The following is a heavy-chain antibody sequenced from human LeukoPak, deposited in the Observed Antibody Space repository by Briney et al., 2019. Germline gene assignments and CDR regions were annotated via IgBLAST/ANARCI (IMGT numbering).Heavy chain of an antibody. V-gene: IGHV3-21*01. CDR1: GFTFSSYS. J-gene: IGHJ4*02. D-gene: IGHD6-6*01. CDR2: ISSSSSYI. Sequence: GGSLRLSCAASGFTFSSYSMNWVRQAPGKGLEWVSSISSSSSYIYYADSVKGRFTISRDNAKNSLYLQMNSLRAEDTAVYYCARDQYSSSPNFDYWGQGTLVTVSS. CDR3: ARDQYSSSPNFDY.